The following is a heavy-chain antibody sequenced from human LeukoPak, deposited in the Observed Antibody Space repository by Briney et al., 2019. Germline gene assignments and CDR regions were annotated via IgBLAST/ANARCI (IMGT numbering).Heavy chain of an antibody. V-gene: IGHV3-66*02. CDR1: GFTVSSNY. J-gene: IGHJ4*02. CDR2: IYSGGST. Sequence: GGSLRLSCAASGFTVSSNYMSWVRQAPGKGLEWVSVIYSGGSTYYADSVKGRFTISRDNSKNTLYLQMNSLRVDDTAVYYCAKGWGSYEAMDYWGQGTLVTVSS. CDR3: AKGWGSYEAMDY. D-gene: IGHD3-16*01.